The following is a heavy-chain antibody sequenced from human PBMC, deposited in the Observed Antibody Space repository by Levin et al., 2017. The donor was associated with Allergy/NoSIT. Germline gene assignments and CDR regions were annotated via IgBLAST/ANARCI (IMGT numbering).Heavy chain of an antibody. CDR2: IYPGDSDT. Sequence: GESLKISCKASGYNFATSWIGWVRQTPGKGLEWLGVIYPGDSDTRYSPSFQDQVTISADRSINTAYLPWSSLKASDIGIYFCARRCTGGACYSGNSYGLDVWGQGTTVTVSS. J-gene: IGHJ6*02. V-gene: IGHV5-51*01. CDR3: ARRCTGGACYSGNSYGLDV. CDR1: GYNFATSW. D-gene: IGHD2-8*02.